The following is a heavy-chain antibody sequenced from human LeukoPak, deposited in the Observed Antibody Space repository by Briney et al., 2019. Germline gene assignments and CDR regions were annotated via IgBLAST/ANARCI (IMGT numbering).Heavy chain of an antibody. D-gene: IGHD6-19*01. CDR1: GYSISSGYY. J-gene: IGHJ6*03. CDR3: ARAVYGYSSGRVPYYYYYYMDV. CDR2: IYHSGST. V-gene: IGHV4-38-2*02. Sequence: SETLSLTRTVSGYSISSGYYWGWIRQPPGKGLEWIGSIYHSGSTYYNPSLKSRVTISVDTSKNQFSLKLSSVTAADTAVYYCARAVYGYSSGRVPYYYYYYMDVWGKGTTVTVSS.